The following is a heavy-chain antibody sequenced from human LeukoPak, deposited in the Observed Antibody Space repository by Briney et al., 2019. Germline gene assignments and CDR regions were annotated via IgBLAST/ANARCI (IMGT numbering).Heavy chain of an antibody. CDR1: GGSISSGSYY. Sequence: SETLSLTCTVSGGSISSGSYYWNWIRQPAGKGLEWIGRIYTSGNTNYNPALRSRVTISVDTSKNQFSLKLSSMTAADTAVYYCAREGLNMVRGVIPKEAWGWFDPWGQGTLVTVSS. D-gene: IGHD3-10*01. V-gene: IGHV4-61*02. CDR2: IYTSGNT. CDR3: AREGLNMVRGVIPKEAWGWFDP. J-gene: IGHJ5*02.